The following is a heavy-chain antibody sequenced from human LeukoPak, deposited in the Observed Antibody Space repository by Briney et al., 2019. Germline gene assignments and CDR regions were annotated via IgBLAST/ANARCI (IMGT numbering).Heavy chain of an antibody. V-gene: IGHV3-30*02. CDR1: GFTFSSYG. CDR3: AKEMWGYCSTTSCYAPDY. D-gene: IGHD2-2*01. CDR2: IRYDGSNK. Sequence: GGSLRLSCAASGFTFSSYGMHWVRQAPGKGLEWVAFIRYDGSNKYYADSVKGRFTISRDNSKNTLHLQMNSLRAEDTAVYHCAKEMWGYCSTTSCYAPDYWGQGTLVTVSS. J-gene: IGHJ4*02.